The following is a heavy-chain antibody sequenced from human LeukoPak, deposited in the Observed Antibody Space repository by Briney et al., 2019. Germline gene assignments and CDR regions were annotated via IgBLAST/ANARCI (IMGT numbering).Heavy chain of an antibody. D-gene: IGHD6-6*01. J-gene: IGHJ5*02. CDR1: GFTFDDYA. Sequence: GRSLRLSCAASGFTFDDYAMHWVRQAPGKGLEWVSGISWNSGSIGYADSVKGRFTISRDNAKNSLYLQMNSLRAEDTAVYYCASRIAARRSNWFDPWGQGTLVTVSS. CDR3: ASRIAARRSNWFDP. CDR2: ISWNSGSI. V-gene: IGHV3-9*01.